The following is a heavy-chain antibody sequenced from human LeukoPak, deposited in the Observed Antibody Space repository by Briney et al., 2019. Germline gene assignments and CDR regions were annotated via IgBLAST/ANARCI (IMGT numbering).Heavy chain of an antibody. CDR1: GGSISSYY. V-gene: IGHV4-59*01. Sequence: PSQTLSLTCTVSGGSISSYYWSWIRQPPGKGLEWIGYIYYSGSTNYNPSLKSRVTISVDTSKNQFSLKLSSVTAADTAVYYCARDHYGSGIPTGWFDPWGQGTLVTVSS. CDR2: IYYSGST. CDR3: ARDHYGSGIPTGWFDP. D-gene: IGHD3-10*01. J-gene: IGHJ5*02.